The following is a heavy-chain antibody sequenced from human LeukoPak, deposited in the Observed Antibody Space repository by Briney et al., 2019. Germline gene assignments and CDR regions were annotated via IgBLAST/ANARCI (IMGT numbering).Heavy chain of an antibody. V-gene: IGHV4-30-4*01. CDR2: IYYSGST. CDR1: GGSISSGDYY. CDR3: ARDLGYYGSGSNNDAFDI. D-gene: IGHD3-10*01. Sequence: SETLSLTCTVSGGSISSGDYYWSWIRQPPGTCLEWIGYIYYSGSTYYNPSLKSRVTISVDTSKNQFSLKLSSVTAADTAVYYCARDLGYYGSGSNNDAFDIWGQGTMVTVSS. J-gene: IGHJ3*02.